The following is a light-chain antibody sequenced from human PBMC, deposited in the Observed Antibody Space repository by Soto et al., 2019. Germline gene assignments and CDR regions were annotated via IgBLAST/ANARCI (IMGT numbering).Light chain of an antibody. CDR1: SSDIGDYNY. J-gene: IGLJ1*01. V-gene: IGLV2-14*01. Sequence: QSALTQPASVSGSPGQSITISCVGTSSDIGDYNYVSWYQQHPGKVPKVIIYDVSYRPSGVSYRFSATKSGNTASLTISGLQAEDEADYYCCSYTRSGTLIFGTGTKLTVL. CDR2: DVS. CDR3: CSYTRSGTLI.